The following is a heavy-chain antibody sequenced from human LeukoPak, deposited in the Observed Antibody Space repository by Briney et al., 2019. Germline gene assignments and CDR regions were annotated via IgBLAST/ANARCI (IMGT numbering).Heavy chain of an antibody. J-gene: IGHJ4*02. CDR1: GYTFTSYG. Sequence: ASVKVSCKASGYTFTSYGISWVRQAPGQGLEWMGWISAYNGNTNYAQKLQGRVTMTTDTSTSTAYTELRSLRSDDTAVYYCARDMTTVTNPPGYWGQGTLVTVSS. CDR3: ARDMTTVTNPPGY. CDR2: ISAYNGNT. D-gene: IGHD4-17*01. V-gene: IGHV1-18*01.